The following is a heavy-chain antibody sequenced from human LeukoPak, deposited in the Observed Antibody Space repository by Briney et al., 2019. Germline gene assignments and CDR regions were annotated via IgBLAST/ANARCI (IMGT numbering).Heavy chain of an antibody. CDR1: GGSISSSSYY. D-gene: IGHD6-6*01. J-gene: IGHJ3*02. CDR2: ISYTGST. V-gene: IGHV4-39*07. Sequence: SETLSLTCTVSGGSISSSSYYWGWIRQPPGKGLEWIGSISYTGSTYYKPSLKSRVTISVDTSKNQFSLKLSSVTVADTAVYYCARDRWQLVGGDAFDIWGQGTMVTVSS. CDR3: ARDRWQLVGGDAFDI.